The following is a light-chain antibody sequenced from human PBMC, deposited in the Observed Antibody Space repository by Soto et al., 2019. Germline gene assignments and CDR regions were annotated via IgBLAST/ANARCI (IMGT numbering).Light chain of an antibody. V-gene: IGKV1D-12*01. CDR2: AAS. CDR3: QQTNSFPYT. Sequence: DIQMNQSPFSLSSSVGDKGTFTCWARQGISSWLAWYQQKPGKAPKLLIYAASTLQGAVPSRFSGRGSGTDFSLTISSLQPEDFATYYCQQTNSFPYTFGQGTKVDIK. CDR1: QGISSW. J-gene: IGKJ2*01.